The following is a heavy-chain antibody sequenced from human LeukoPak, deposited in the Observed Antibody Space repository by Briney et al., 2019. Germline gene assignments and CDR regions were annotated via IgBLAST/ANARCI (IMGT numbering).Heavy chain of an antibody. CDR2: INHSGTT. V-gene: IGHV4-34*01. Sequence: SETLSLTCAVYGGSFSGYYWTCIRQPPGKGLEWIGEINHSGTTNYNPSLKSRVTISVDTSKNQFSLKLSSVTAADTAVYYCAREVAARADYFDYWGQGTLVTVSS. D-gene: IGHD6-6*01. CDR3: AREVAARADYFDY. J-gene: IGHJ4*02. CDR1: GGSFSGYY.